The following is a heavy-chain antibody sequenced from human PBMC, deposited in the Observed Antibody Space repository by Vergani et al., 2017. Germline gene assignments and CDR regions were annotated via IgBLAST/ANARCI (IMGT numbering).Heavy chain of an antibody. J-gene: IGHJ6*02. CDR1: GGTLSSYA. D-gene: IGHD3-10*01. Sequence: QVQLVQSGAEVKKPGSSVKVSCKASGGTLSSYAISWVRQAPGQGLEWMGRIIPIFGTANYAQKFQGRVTITADESTSTAYMELSSLRSEDTAVYYCARGGYGSGSYYSPAYYYYGMDVWGQGTTVTVSS. CDR2: IIPIFGTA. V-gene: IGHV1-69*13. CDR3: ARGGYGSGSYYSPAYYYYGMDV.